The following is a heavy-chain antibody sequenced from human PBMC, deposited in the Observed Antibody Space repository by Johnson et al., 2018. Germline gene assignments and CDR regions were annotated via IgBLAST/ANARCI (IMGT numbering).Heavy chain of an antibody. D-gene: IGHD5-12*01. V-gene: IGHV3-20*04. CDR3: ARARGYGDGYAFGI. Sequence: QLVESGVGVVRPGGSLRLSCAASGFTFDNYGMNWVRQAPGRGLEWVSHIHWNGGSSGYGDSVKGRFTISRDNAKNSLYLQMNSLGTEDTAFYYCARARGYGDGYAFGIWGHGTLVTVSA. CDR1: GFTFDNYG. J-gene: IGHJ3*02. CDR2: IHWNGGSS.